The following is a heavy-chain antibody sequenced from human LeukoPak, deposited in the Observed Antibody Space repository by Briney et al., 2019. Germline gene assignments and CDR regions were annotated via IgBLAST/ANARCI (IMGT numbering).Heavy chain of an antibody. Sequence: PGGSLGLSCAASGFTFSSYAMSWVRQAPGKGREWVSAISGSGGSTYYADSVKGRFTISRDNSKNTLYLQMNSLRAEDTAVYYCAKITDIVVVVAARTLPYFDYSGQGTLVTVSS. V-gene: IGHV3-23*01. CDR3: AKITDIVVVVAARTLPYFDY. J-gene: IGHJ4*02. CDR2: ISGSGGST. D-gene: IGHD2-15*01. CDR1: GFTFSSYA.